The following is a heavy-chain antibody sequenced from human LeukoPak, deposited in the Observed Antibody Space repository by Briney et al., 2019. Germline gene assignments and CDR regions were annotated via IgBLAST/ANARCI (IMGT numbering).Heavy chain of an antibody. CDR2: INSDGATT. Sequence: GGSLRLSCAASGFTFSNYFMHWVRQAPGKGLVWVSRINSDGATTMYADSVKGRFTISRDNAKNTLYLQMNSLRDEDTAVYYCARRVDATRWFDPWGQGTLVAVSS. CDR1: GFTFSNYF. V-gene: IGHV3-74*03. CDR3: ARRVDATRWFDP. D-gene: IGHD2-15*01. J-gene: IGHJ5*02.